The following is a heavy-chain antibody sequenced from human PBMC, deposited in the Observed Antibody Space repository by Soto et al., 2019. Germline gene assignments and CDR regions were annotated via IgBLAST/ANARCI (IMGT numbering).Heavy chain of an antibody. CDR2: INGDDGRT. CDR1: GDTFRGSP. V-gene: IGHV1-3*01. D-gene: IGHD3-3*01. J-gene: IGHJ6*02. Sequence: ASVQVSCKASGDTFRGSPVRCVREAPGKKLEWMGWINGDDGRTRYSQNFQGRVTFTRDTSAKTAYMEVGSLRFEDTAVYYCARDRGGRVPVASFYFYFGMDVWGQATTVTVSS. CDR3: ARDRGGRVPVASFYFYFGMDV.